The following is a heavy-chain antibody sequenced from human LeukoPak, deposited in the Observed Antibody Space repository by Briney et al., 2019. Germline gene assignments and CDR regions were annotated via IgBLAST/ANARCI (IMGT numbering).Heavy chain of an antibody. D-gene: IGHD5-24*01. J-gene: IGHJ1*01. CDR1: GFTFSSYA. V-gene: IGHV4-59*04. CDR3: ARLAGLGRWLQFTH. CDR2: VYYGAST. Sequence: PGGSLRLSCAASGFTFSSYAMSWIRQPPGKGLEWIGTVYYGASTYYKPSLKSRVSISFDTTKNHFSLTLASVTAADTAVYYCARLAGLGRWLQFTHWGQGILVTVSS.